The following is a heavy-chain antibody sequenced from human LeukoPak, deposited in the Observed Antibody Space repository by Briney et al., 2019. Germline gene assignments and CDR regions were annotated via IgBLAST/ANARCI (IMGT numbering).Heavy chain of an antibody. J-gene: IGHJ6*02. D-gene: IGHD3-10*01. V-gene: IGHV3-30*18. CDR3: AQGGSEIYYFYHGMDV. CDR1: KFTFSNYG. CDR2: ISYDGSNK. Sequence: PGRSLRLSCTASKFTFSNYGMQWVRQAPGKGLEWVTVISYDGSNKYYAHSVRGRFTISRDNSKNTLYLQMNSLRAEDTAVYYCAQGGSEIYYFYHGMDVWGRGTTVTVSS.